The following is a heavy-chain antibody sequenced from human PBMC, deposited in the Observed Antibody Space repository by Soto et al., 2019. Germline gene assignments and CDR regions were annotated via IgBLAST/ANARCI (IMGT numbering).Heavy chain of an antibody. V-gene: IGHV1-18*01. D-gene: IGHD4-17*01. CDR1: GYTFFTYD. CDR2: ISTYSGDT. J-gene: IGHJ5*02. CDR3: ARHHGPTASENWFDP. Sequence: ASVKVSCKASGYTFFTYDISWVRQAPGQGLEWMGWISTYSGDTKYAQKFQGRVTMTTDTSTTTAYLELRSLRSDDTAVYYCARHHGPTASENWFDPWGQGTLVTVSS.